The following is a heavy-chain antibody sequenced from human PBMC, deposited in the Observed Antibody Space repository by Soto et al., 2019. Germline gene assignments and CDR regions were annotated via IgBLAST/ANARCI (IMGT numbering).Heavy chain of an antibody. D-gene: IGHD1-7*01. J-gene: IGHJ4*01. Sequence: QVQLQESGPGLVKPSETLSLTCTVSGGSINNYYWSWIRQPPGKGLEWIGYIYYTGSTNYNPSLKSRVPISLYTSKNQFSLKLSSVTAADTAVYYCARHSWELRKTFDYWGQGTLVTVSS. CDR1: GGSINNYY. CDR2: IYYTGST. CDR3: ARHSWELRKTFDY. V-gene: IGHV4-59*08.